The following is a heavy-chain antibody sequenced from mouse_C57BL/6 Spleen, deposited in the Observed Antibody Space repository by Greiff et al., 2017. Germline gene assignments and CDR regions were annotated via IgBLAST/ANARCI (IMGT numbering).Heavy chain of an antibody. CDR2: ISSGSSTI. Sequence: DVLLVESGGGLVKPGGSLKLSCAASGFTFSDYGMHWVRQAPEKGLEWVAYISSGSSTIYYADTVKGRFTISRDNATNTLFLQMTRLRSEDTAMYYCARGGYGSKYWDFDVWGTGTTVTVST. J-gene: IGHJ1*03. CDR3: ARGGYGSKYWDFDV. D-gene: IGHD1-1*01. V-gene: IGHV5-17*01. CDR1: GFTFSDYG.